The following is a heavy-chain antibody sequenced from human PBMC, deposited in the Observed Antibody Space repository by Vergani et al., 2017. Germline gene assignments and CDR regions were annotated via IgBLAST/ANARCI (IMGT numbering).Heavy chain of an antibody. CDR2: ISSSSSTI. CDR1: GFTFSSYS. D-gene: IGHD4-11*01. V-gene: IGHV3-48*01. Sequence: EVQLLESGGGLVQPGGSLRLSCAASGFTFSSYSMNWVRQAPGKGLEWVSYISSSSSTIYYADSVKGRFTISRDNAKNSLYLQMNSLRAEDTAVYYCARDRYSSSYYYYGMDVWGQGTTVTVSS. J-gene: IGHJ6*02. CDR3: ARDRYSSSYYYYGMDV.